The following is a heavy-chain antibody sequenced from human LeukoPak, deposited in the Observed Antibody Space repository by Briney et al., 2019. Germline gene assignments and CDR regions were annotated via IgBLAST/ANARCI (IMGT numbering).Heavy chain of an antibody. J-gene: IGHJ4*02. V-gene: IGHV4-59*01. Sequence: NPSETLSLTCTVSGGSISSYYWSWIRQPPGKGLEWIGYIYYSGSTNYNPSLKSRVTISVDTSKNQFSLKLSSVTAADTAVYYCARDQMYTSVWDYWGQGTLVTVSS. CDR3: ARDQMYTSVWDY. D-gene: IGHD6-19*01. CDR1: GGSISSYY. CDR2: IYYSGST.